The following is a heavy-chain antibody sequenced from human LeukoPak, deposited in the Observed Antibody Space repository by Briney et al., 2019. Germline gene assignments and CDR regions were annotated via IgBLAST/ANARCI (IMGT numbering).Heavy chain of an antibody. CDR3: AKVRSSSAYSCYNY. CDR1: GGAFSSYT. D-gene: IGHD2-15*01. V-gene: IGHV1-69*02. Sequence: SVKVSCKASGGAFSSYTISWVRQAPGQGLEWMGRIIPILGIANYAQKFQGRVTITADKSTSTAYMELSSLRSEDTAVYYCAKVRSSSAYSCYNYWGQGTLVTVSS. CDR2: IIPILGIA. J-gene: IGHJ4*02.